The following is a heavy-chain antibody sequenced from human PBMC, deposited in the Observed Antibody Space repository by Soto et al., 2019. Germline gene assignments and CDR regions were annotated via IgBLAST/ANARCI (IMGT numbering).Heavy chain of an antibody. D-gene: IGHD6-19*01. J-gene: IGHJ4*02. CDR3: ASVLSGWYWLDY. V-gene: IGHV3-74*01. Sequence: EVQLVESGGDSVQPGGSLRLSCAASGFTFSTYWMHWVRQAPGEGLVWVSRIKGDGSSTSSADSMEGRFTISRDNAKNTVYLHMNSLRADDTAVYYCASVLSGWYWLDYWGQGTLVTVSS. CDR2: IKGDGSST. CDR1: GFTFSTYW.